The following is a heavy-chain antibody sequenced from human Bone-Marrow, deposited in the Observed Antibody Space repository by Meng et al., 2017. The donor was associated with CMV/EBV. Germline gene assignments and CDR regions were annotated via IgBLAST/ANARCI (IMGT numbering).Heavy chain of an antibody. CDR1: GGTFTSYT. V-gene: IGHV1-18*01. J-gene: IGHJ4*02. CDR2: ISCDSGDR. Sequence: ASVKVSCKASGGTFTSYTINWVRQAPGQGLEWMGWISCDSGDRRYAQKFQGRLTLTTDTARRTAYMEMGGLTSDDTAVYYCARGGRGERDYYLEHWGQGTLVTVSS. D-gene: IGHD3-16*01. CDR3: ARGGRGERDYYLEH.